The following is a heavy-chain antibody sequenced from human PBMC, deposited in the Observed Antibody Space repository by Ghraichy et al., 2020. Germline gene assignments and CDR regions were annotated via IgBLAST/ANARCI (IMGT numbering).Heavy chain of an antibody. Sequence: ASVKVSCKASGYTSTTYAIHWVRQAPGQRLEWMGWMNAGNGDTKYAQKFQDRVSITRDTSASTVYVEMSSLRSEDTAVYYCARDGHYDFWSGYYGPNLRGLDVWGQGTTVTVSS. V-gene: IGHV1-3*01. CDR1: GYTSTTYA. CDR2: MNAGNGDT. CDR3: ARDGHYDFWSGYYGPNLRGLDV. J-gene: IGHJ6*02. D-gene: IGHD3-3*01.